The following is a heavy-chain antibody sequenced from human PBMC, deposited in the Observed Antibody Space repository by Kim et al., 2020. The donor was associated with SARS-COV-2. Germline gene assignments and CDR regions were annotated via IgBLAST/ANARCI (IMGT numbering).Heavy chain of an antibody. CDR3: ARDGGYGDPGDY. J-gene: IGHJ4*02. V-gene: IGHV1-2*02. CDR2: INPNSGGT. D-gene: IGHD4-17*01. Sequence: ASVKVSCKASGYTFTGYYMHWVRQAPGQGLEWMGGINPNSGGTNYAQKFQGRVTMTRDTSISTAYMELSRLRSDDTAVYYCARDGGYGDPGDYWGQGTLVTVSS. CDR1: GYTFTGYY.